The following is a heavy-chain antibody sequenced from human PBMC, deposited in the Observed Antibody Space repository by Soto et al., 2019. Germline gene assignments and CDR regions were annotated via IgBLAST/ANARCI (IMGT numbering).Heavy chain of an antibody. Sequence: ASVKVSCKVSGYTLTELSMHWVRQAPGKGLEWVGGFDPEDGETIYAQKFQGRVTMTEDTSTDTAYMELSSLRSEDTAVYYCATSRNVLRYFARFAFDYRGPGTLVTVSS. CDR1: GYTLTELS. CDR3: ATSRNVLRYFARFAFDY. CDR2: FDPEDGET. J-gene: IGHJ4*02. D-gene: IGHD3-9*01. V-gene: IGHV1-24*01.